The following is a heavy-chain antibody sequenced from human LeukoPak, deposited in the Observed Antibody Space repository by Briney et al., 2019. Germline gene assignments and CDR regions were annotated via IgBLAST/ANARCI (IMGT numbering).Heavy chain of an antibody. V-gene: IGHV3-66*01. D-gene: IGHD2-21*02. Sequence: GGSLRLSCAASGFTVSSNYMSWVRQAPGKGLEWVSVIYSVGSTYYADSVKGRFTISRDNSKNTLYLQMNSLRAEDTAVYYCAGSLAYCGGDCRLGDHWGQGTLVTVSS. CDR1: GFTVSSNY. CDR3: AGSLAYCGGDCRLGDH. J-gene: IGHJ4*02. CDR2: IYSVGST.